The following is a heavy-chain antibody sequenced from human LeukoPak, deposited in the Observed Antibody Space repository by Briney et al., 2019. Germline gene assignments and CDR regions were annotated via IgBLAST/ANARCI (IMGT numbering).Heavy chain of an antibody. CDR3: AKTALAVAGIVPVESELDY. V-gene: IGHV3-23*01. J-gene: IGHJ4*02. CDR2: ISGSGGWT. D-gene: IGHD6-19*01. CDR1: GFIFSSYA. Sequence: GGSLRLSCAASGFIFSSYAMSWVRLAPGKGLEWISVISGSGGWTDYADSVKGRFTISRDNSKNTLYLQMNSLRAEDTAVYYCAKTALAVAGIVPVESELDYWGQGTLVTVSS.